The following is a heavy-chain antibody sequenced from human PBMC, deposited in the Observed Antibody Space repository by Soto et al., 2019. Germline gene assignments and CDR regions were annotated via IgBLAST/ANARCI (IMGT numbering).Heavy chain of an antibody. D-gene: IGHD2-15*01. CDR1: GFTFSSYA. CDR2: ISGSGGST. Sequence: GGSLRLSCAASGFTFSSYAMSWVRQAPGKGLEWVSAISGSGGSTYYADSVKGRFTISRDNSKNMLYLQMNSLRAEDTAVYYCAGYCSGGSCYSLYNYYYYYMDVWGKGTTVTVSS. CDR3: AGYCSGGSCYSLYNYYYYYMDV. J-gene: IGHJ6*03. V-gene: IGHV3-23*01.